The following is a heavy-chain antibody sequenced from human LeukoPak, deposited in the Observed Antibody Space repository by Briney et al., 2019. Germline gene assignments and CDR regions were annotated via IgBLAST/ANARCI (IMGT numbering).Heavy chain of an antibody. D-gene: IGHD3-10*01. V-gene: IGHV4-34*01. J-gene: IGHJ5*02. CDR1: GGSFSGYY. CDR2: INHSGST. Sequence: PSETLSLTCAVYGGSFSGYYWSWIRQPPGKGLEWIGEINHSGSTNYNPSLKSRVTISVDTSKNQFSLKLSSVTAADTAVYYCARRRRGIDYYGSGSYSTGGNWFDPWGQGTLVTVSS. CDR3: ARRRRGIDYYGSGSYSTGGNWFDP.